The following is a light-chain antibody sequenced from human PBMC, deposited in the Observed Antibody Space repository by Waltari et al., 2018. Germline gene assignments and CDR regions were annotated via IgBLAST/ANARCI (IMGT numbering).Light chain of an antibody. J-gene: IGLJ1*01. Sequence: QSALTQPPSASGSPGQSVTISCTGTSSDIGGYKYVSWYRQHPGKGPKLLIYEVSKRPSGVPNRFSGSKSGNTASLTVSGLQAEDEADYYCSSYTTDSTYVFGTGTKVTVL. CDR3: SSYTTDSTYV. CDR1: SSDIGGYKY. CDR2: EVS. V-gene: IGLV2-8*01.